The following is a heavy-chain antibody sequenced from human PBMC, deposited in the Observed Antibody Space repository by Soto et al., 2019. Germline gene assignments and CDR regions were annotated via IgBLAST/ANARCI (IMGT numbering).Heavy chain of an antibody. J-gene: IGHJ4*02. D-gene: IGHD2-21*02. CDR3: ARAPALLLYFDY. CDR1: GGSVSSCSYS. CDR2: VDPSGTS. Sequence: QLQLQESGSGLVKPSQTLSLTCTVSGGSVSSCSYSWSWLRQPPGKGLEWIGYVDPSGTSYYTPSPKGRVTLSLDRSKDQVSLNLTSVTAADTAVYYCARAPALLLYFDYWGQGILGTVSS. V-gene: IGHV4-30-2*01.